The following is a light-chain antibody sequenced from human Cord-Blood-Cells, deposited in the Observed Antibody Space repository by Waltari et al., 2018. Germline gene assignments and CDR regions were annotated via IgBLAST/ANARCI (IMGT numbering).Light chain of an antibody. CDR2: AAS. CDR3: QQSYSTPYT. J-gene: IGKJ2*01. CDR1: QSISSY. V-gene: IGKV1-39*01. Sequence: DIQMTQSPSSLSASVGDRVTLTCRASQSISSYLNWYQQKPGKAPKLLIYAASSLQSGVPSRFSGSGSGTDFTLTISSLQPGDFATYYCQQSYSTPYTFGQGTKLEIK.